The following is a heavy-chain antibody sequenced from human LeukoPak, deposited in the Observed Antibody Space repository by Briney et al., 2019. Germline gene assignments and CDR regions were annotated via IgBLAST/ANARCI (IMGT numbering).Heavy chain of an antibody. CDR2: ISGSGGST. V-gene: IGHV3-23*01. Sequence: GGSLRLSCAASGFTFSGYAMSWVRQAPGKGLVWVSAISGSGGSTYYADSVKGRFTISRDNSKNTLYLQMNSLRAEDTAVYYCAKDKGGVPPYFDYWGQGTLVTVSS. CDR1: GFTFSGYA. CDR3: AKDKGGVPPYFDY. D-gene: IGHD1-26*01. J-gene: IGHJ4*02.